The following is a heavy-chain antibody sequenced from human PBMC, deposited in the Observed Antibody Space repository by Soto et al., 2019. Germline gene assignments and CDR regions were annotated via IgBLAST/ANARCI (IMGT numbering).Heavy chain of an antibody. CDR3: ARVTRDYFDSSGCFDY. J-gene: IGHJ4*02. D-gene: IGHD3-22*01. V-gene: IGHV4-30-2*01. CDR2: IYHSGST. CDR1: GGSISSGGYS. Sequence: SETLSLTCAVSGGSISSGGYSWSWIRQPPGKGLEWIGYIYHSGSTYYNPSLKSRVTISVDRSKNQFSLKLSSVTAADTAVYYCARVTRDYFDSSGCFDYWGQGTLVTAPQ.